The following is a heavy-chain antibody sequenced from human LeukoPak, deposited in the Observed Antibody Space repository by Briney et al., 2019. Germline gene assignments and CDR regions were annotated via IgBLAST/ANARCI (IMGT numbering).Heavy chain of an antibody. CDR1: GGSISIGGYS. V-gene: IGHV4-30-2*01. J-gene: IGHJ4*02. Sequence: NPSQTLSLTCAVSGGSISIGGYSWSWIRQPPGKGLEWIGEINHSGSTNYNPSLKSRVTISVDTSKNQFSLKLSSVTAADTAVYYCARADCSSTSCYPARWGQGTLVTVSS. CDR3: ARADCSSTSCYPAR. CDR2: INHSGST. D-gene: IGHD2-2*01.